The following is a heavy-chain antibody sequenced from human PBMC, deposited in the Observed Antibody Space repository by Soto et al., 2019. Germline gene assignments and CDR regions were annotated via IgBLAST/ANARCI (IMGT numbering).Heavy chain of an antibody. CDR2: MSHSGGT. V-gene: IGHV4-34*01. Sequence: QVQLQQWGAGLLKPSETLSLTCAVYGGFVSSGSYYWSWIRQPPGKGLEWIGEMSHSGGTHFNPSLKRRVTISVDTTKNQFSLKTRSVPPANTALYYCARVERGTATTVVDAFDIWGPGTMVTVSS. CDR3: ARVERGTATTVVDAFDI. J-gene: IGHJ3*02. CDR1: GGFVSSGSYY. D-gene: IGHD1-1*01.